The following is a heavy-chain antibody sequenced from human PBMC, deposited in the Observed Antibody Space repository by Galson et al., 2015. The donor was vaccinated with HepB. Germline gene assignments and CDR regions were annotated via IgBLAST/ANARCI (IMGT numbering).Heavy chain of an antibody. V-gene: IGHV2-70*11. CDR3: ARMLGYCSGGSCAEDYYYYYYGMDV. J-gene: IGHJ6*02. Sequence: PALVKPTQTLTLTCTFSGFSLSTSGMCVSWIRQPPGKALEWLARLDWDDDKYYSTSLKTRLTISKDTSKNQVVLTMTNMDPVDTATYYCARMLGYCSGGSCAEDYYYYYYGMDVWGQGTTVTVSS. CDR2: LDWDDDK. CDR1: GFSLSTSGMC. D-gene: IGHD2-15*01.